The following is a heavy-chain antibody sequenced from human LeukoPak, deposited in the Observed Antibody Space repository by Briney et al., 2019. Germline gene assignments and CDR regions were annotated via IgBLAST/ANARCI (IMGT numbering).Heavy chain of an antibody. CDR2: INHSGST. V-gene: IGHV4-34*01. Sequence: SETLSLTCAVYGGSFSGYYWSWIRQPPGKGLEWVGEINHSGSTNYNPSFKSRVTISVDTSKNQFSLKLSSVTAADTAEYYCAGGYCSGGSCYSGLDYWGQGTLVTVSS. D-gene: IGHD2-15*01. J-gene: IGHJ4*02. CDR1: GGSFSGYY. CDR3: AGGYCSGGSCYSGLDY.